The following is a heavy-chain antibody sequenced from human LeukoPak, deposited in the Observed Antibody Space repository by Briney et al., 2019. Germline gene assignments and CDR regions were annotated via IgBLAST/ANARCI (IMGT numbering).Heavy chain of an antibody. CDR2: IRQHGSEK. D-gene: IGHD3-3*01. J-gene: IGHJ4*02. Sequence: GGSLRLSCAASGFTFSSFWMTWVRQAPGKGLEWVANIRQHGSEKYYVDSVKGRFTISRDNAKNSLYLQMNSLRAEGTAVYYCARDIDRYYADYWGQGTLVTVSS. V-gene: IGHV3-7*01. CDR3: ARDIDRYYADY. CDR1: GFTFSSFW.